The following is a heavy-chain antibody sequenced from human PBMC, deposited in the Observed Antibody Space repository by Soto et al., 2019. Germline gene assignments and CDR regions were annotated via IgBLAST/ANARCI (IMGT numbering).Heavy chain of an antibody. V-gene: IGHV3-23*01. D-gene: IGHD2-2*01. J-gene: IGHJ4*02. CDR1: GFTFSSYA. CDR2: ISSSGDNT. CDR3: AKVPHQFSPHIDY. Sequence: GGSLRLSCAASGFTFSSYAMSWVRQAPGKGLEWVSGISSSGDNTYYADSVKGRFTISRDNSKNTLYLQMNSLRVEDTAVYYCAKVPHQFSPHIDYWGVGTLVTVSP.